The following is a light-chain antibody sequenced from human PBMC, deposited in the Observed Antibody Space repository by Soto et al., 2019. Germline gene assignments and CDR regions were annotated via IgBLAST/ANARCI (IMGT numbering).Light chain of an antibody. Sequence: EIVMTQSPATLSVSPGERVTLSCRASQSVSSNLAWYQQKPGQAPRLLIYGASTRATGIPARFSGSGSGTEFTLTISSLQSEDFAVYCCQQYNNWPPTFGQGTKVEIK. V-gene: IGKV3-15*01. CDR2: GAS. CDR3: QQYNNWPPT. J-gene: IGKJ1*01. CDR1: QSVSSN.